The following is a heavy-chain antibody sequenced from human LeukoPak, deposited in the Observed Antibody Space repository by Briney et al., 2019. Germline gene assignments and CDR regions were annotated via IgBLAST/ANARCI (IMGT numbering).Heavy chain of an antibody. J-gene: IGHJ4*02. CDR1: GFSLSTSGMR. V-gene: IGHV2-70*04. CDR3: ARTTLITFGGVIVDFDY. CDR2: IDWDDDK. Sequence: ESGPALVKPTQTLTLTCTFSGFSLSTSGMRVSWILQPPGKALEWLARIDWDDDKFYSTSLKTRLTISKDTSKNQVVLTMTNMDPVDTATYYCARTTLITFGGVIVDFDYWGQGTLVTVSS. D-gene: IGHD3-16*02.